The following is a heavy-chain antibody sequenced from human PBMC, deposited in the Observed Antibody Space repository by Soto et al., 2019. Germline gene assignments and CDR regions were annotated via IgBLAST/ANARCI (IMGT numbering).Heavy chain of an antibody. CDR2: ISASGTKT. V-gene: IGHV3-23*01. D-gene: IGHD3-9*01. CDR3: AKEGQFDLLAGYYFY. Sequence: GGSLRLSCATSGFTFSTSAMSWVRQVPQKGLEWVSSISASGTKTYLADSVKGRFSISRDNSKNTLYLQMNSLRVEDTALYYCAKEGQFDLLAGYYFYWGQGALVTVSS. J-gene: IGHJ4*02. CDR1: GFTFSTSA.